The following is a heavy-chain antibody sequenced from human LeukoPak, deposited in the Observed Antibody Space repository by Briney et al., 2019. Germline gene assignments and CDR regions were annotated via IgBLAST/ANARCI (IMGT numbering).Heavy chain of an antibody. Sequence: MASETLSLXCAVYGGSFSGYYWSWIRQPPGKGLEWIGEINHSGSTNYNPSLKSRVTISVDTSKNQFSLKLSSVTAADTAVYYCARTRVVPAAILRGWFDPWGQGTLVTASS. CDR2: INHSGST. J-gene: IGHJ5*02. CDR1: GGSFSGYY. CDR3: ARTRVVPAAILRGWFDP. V-gene: IGHV4-34*01. D-gene: IGHD2-2*02.